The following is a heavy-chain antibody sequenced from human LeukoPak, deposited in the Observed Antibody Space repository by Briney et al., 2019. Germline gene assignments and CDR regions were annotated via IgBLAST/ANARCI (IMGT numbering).Heavy chain of an antibody. V-gene: IGHV4-4*07. J-gene: IGHJ5*02. Sequence: PSETLSLTCTVSGGSISRYYWSWIRQPAGKGLAWIGRIYTSGSTNYNPSLKSRGTMSVDTSKNQFSLKLSSVTAADKAVYYCARSFDDFWSGYADNWFDPWGQGTLVTVSS. CDR2: IYTSGST. CDR3: ARSFDDFWSGYADNWFDP. D-gene: IGHD3-3*01. CDR1: GGSISRYY.